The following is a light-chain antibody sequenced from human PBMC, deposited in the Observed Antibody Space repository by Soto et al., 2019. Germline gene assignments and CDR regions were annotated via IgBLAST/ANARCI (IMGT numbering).Light chain of an antibody. Sequence: DIQMTQSPSSLSASVGDRVTITCRASQGIYNYLAWYQQKPGKAPKLLIYAASTLEAGVPSRFSGSGSGTDFNLTISSLHPEDVATYYCHKYNSALITFGQGTRLEIK. J-gene: IGKJ5*01. CDR2: AAS. V-gene: IGKV1-27*01. CDR1: QGIYNY. CDR3: HKYNSALIT.